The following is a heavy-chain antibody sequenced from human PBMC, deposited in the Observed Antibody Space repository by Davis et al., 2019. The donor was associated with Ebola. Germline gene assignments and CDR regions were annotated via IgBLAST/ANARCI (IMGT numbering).Heavy chain of an antibody. CDR2: INHSGST. Sequence: LSCAVYGGSFSGYYWSWIRQPPGKGLEWIGEINHSGSTNYNPSLKSRVTISVDTSKNQFSLKLSSVTAADTAVYYCARHSYDILTGYSPFDYWGQGTLVTVSS. D-gene: IGHD3-9*01. CDR1: GGSFSGYY. V-gene: IGHV4-34*01. J-gene: IGHJ4*02. CDR3: ARHSYDILTGYSPFDY.